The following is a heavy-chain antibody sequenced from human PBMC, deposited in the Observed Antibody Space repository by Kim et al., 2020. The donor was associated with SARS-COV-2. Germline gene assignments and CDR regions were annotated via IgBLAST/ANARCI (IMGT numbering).Heavy chain of an antibody. V-gene: IGHV3-30*04. CDR2: ISNDGSNK. CDR1: GFTFSSYP. D-gene: IGHD3-10*01. J-gene: IGHJ5*02. CDR3: ARSPGGNNYYGDWFDP. Sequence: GGSLRLSCAASGFTFSSYPMHWVRQTPGMGLEWVALISNDGSNKYHADSVKGRFTISRDDSKNTLYLQMNSLRTEDTAVYFCARSPGGNNYYGDWFDPWGQGTLVTVSS.